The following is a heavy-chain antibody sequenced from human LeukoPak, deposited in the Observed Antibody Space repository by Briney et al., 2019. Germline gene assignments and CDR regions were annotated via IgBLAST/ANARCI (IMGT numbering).Heavy chain of an antibody. Sequence: GGSLRLSCAASGFTFSNAWMSWVRQAPGKGLEWVGRIKSKTDGGTTDYAAPVKGRFTISRDDSKNTLYLQMNSLKTEDTAVYYCTTDPSKAAGLFDYWGQGTLVTVSS. CDR3: TTDPSKAAGLFDY. J-gene: IGHJ4*02. CDR2: IKSKTDGGTT. V-gene: IGHV3-15*01. CDR1: GFTFSNAW. D-gene: IGHD6-13*01.